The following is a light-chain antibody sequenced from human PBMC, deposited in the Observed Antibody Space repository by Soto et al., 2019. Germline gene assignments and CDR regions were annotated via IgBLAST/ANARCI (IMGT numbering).Light chain of an antibody. Sequence: DIQMTQSPSSLSASVGDRVTITCRASQDISNHLAWFQQKPGKAPKSLIYAASTLHSGVPLQFSGSGSGPDFTHTISSLQPEDFATYYCQQYNSYPRTSGQGTKVEI. J-gene: IGKJ1*01. V-gene: IGKV1-16*02. CDR1: QDISNH. CDR3: QQYNSYPRT. CDR2: AAS.